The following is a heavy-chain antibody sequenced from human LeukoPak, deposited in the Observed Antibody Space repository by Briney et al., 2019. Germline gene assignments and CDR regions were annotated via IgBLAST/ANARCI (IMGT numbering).Heavy chain of an antibody. D-gene: IGHD5-18*01. Sequence: SETLSLTCTVSSGSISNYYWSWIRQPPGKGLEWIGYIYYSGSTNYNPSLKSRVTISVDTSKNQFSLKLSSVTAADTAVYYCARGYSYGPYYYYYYMDVWGKGTTVTVSS. V-gene: IGHV4-59*01. CDR3: ARGYSYGPYYYYYYMDV. CDR1: SGSISNYY. CDR2: IYYSGST. J-gene: IGHJ6*03.